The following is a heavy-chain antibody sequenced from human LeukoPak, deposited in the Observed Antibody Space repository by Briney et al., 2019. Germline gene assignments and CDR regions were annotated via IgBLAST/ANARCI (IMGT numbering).Heavy chain of an antibody. CDR1: GGSISPYF. CDR3: ARDDYRGVTNFDP. V-gene: IGHV4-59*01. CDR2: ISYTGST. D-gene: IGHD3-10*01. Sequence: SETLSLTCTVSGGSISPYFWSWMRQTPGKGLEWIGYISYTGSTNYNPALKGRVTISVDTSKNQFSLQLTSVTAADTAEYYCARDDYRGVTNFDPWGQGTLVTVSS. J-gene: IGHJ5*02.